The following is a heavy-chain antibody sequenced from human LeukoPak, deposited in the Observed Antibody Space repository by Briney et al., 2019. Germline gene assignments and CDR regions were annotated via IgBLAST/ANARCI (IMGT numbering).Heavy chain of an antibody. CDR3: AKESPDYVWGSYRYGWFDP. V-gene: IGHV3-23*01. CDR1: GFTFSSYA. J-gene: IGHJ5*02. Sequence: GGSLRLSCAASGFTFSSYAMSWVRQAPGKGLEWVSAISGSGGSTYYADSVKGRFTISRDNSKNTLYLQMNSLRAEDTAVYYCAKESPDYVWGSYRYGWFDPGAREPWSPSPQ. CDR2: ISGSGGST. D-gene: IGHD3-16*02.